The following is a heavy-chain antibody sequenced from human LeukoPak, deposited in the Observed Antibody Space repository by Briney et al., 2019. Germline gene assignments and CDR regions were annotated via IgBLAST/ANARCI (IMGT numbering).Heavy chain of an antibody. D-gene: IGHD2-15*01. CDR2: IKSKTDGGTT. J-gene: IGHJ4*02. V-gene: IGHV3-15*01. CDR1: GFTFSNTW. Sequence: GGSLRLSCAASGFTFSNTWMSWVRQAPGKGLEWVGRIKSKTDGGTTDYAAPVKGRFTISRDDSKNTLYLQMNSLKTEDTAVYYCTTSPPYCSGGSCFDYWGQGTLVTVSS. CDR3: TTSPPYCSGGSCFDY.